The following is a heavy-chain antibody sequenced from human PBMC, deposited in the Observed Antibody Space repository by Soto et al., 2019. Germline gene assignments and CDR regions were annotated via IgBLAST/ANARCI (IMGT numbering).Heavy chain of an antibody. Sequence: SAKVSCKAPGFTYTCKCMCWVHQSTGQGLEWMGWISAYNGNTNYAQKLQGRVTMTTDTSTSTAYMELRSLRSDDTAVYYCARRFDIVVGWGAFDIWGQGTMVTVSS. V-gene: IGHV1-18*01. J-gene: IGHJ3*02. CDR1: GFTYTCKC. CDR2: ISAYNGNT. D-gene: IGHD2-2*01. CDR3: ARRFDIVVGWGAFDI.